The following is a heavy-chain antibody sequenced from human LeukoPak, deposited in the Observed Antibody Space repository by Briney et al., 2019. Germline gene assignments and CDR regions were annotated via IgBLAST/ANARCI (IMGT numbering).Heavy chain of an antibody. D-gene: IGHD3/OR15-3a*01. CDR1: GFTFDTYT. J-gene: IGHJ4*02. V-gene: IGHV3-21*01. Sequence: PGGSLRLSCVASGFTFDTYTMNWVRQAPGKGLEGVSSISSNSGYIHSADYVKGRFIISRDNAKNSLSLQMNSLRAEDTAVYYCARVRTAYYPDYWGQGTLVTVSS. CDR2: ISSNSGYI. CDR3: ARVRTAYYPDY.